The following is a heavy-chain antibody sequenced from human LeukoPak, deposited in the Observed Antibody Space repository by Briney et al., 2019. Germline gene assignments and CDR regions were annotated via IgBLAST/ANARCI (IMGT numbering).Heavy chain of an antibody. V-gene: IGHV3-21*01. Sequence: GGSLRLSCAASGFTVSSNYMTWARQAPGKGLEWLSSITSSSNYIYYADSVKGRFTISRDNVQNSLYLQMNSLRAEDTAMYYCARDRGYFDNWGQGTLVTVSS. CDR1: GFTVSSNY. CDR3: ARDRGYFDN. J-gene: IGHJ4*02. CDR2: ITSSSNYI.